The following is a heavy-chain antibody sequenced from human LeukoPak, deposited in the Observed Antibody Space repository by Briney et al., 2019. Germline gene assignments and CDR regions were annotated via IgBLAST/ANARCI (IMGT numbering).Heavy chain of an antibody. J-gene: IGHJ3*02. CDR1: GFTFSSYA. CDR2: ISGSGGST. Sequence: GGSLRLSCAASGFTFSSYAMSWVRQAPGKGLEWVSAISGSGGSTYYADSVKGRSTISRDNSKNTLYLQMNSLRAEDTALYYCARGKTSDDIIEDAFDIWGQGTMVAVSS. D-gene: IGHD3-9*01. CDR3: ARGKTSDDIIEDAFDI. V-gene: IGHV3-23*01.